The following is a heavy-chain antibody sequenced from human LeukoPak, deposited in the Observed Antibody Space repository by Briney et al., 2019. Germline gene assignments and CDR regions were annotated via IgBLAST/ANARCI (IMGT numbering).Heavy chain of an antibody. J-gene: IGHJ4*02. CDR2: IHYSGST. CDR1: GGSISSYY. CDR3: ARSPGWAAAGNEYYFDY. V-gene: IGHV4-59*01. Sequence: PSETLSLTCTVSGGSISSYYWSWIRQPPGKGLEWITYIHYSGSTHYSPSLKGRVTISLDTSKNQFSLKLSSVTAADTAVYYCARSPGWAAAGNEYYFDYWGRGTLVTVSS. D-gene: IGHD6-13*01.